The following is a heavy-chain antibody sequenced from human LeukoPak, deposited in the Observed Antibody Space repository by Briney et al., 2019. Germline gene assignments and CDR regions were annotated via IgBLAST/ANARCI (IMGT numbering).Heavy chain of an antibody. V-gene: IGHV4-34*01. Sequence: SETLSLTCAVYGGSFSVYYWSWIRQPPGKGLEWIGEISHSGSTNFNPSLKSRVTISVDTSKNQFSLKLNSVTAADTAVYYCARVNYDSSLTGYYYMDVWGKGTTVTASS. CDR3: ARVNYDSSLTGYYYMDV. D-gene: IGHD3-22*01. J-gene: IGHJ6*03. CDR1: GGSFSVYY. CDR2: ISHSGST.